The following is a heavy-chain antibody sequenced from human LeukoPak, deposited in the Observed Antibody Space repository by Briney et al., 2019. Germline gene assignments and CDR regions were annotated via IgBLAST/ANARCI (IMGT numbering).Heavy chain of an antibody. V-gene: IGHV3-48*01. J-gene: IGHJ3*02. Sequence: GGSLRLSCAASGFAFNNYAMNWARQAPGRGLEWVSYIGSSGSTIYYADSVRGRFTISRDNAKNSLYLQMNSLRAEDTAVYYCARRYCSSVTCYAFDIWGQGTMVTVSS. CDR1: GFAFNNYA. CDR2: IGSSGSTI. D-gene: IGHD2-2*01. CDR3: ARRYCSSVTCYAFDI.